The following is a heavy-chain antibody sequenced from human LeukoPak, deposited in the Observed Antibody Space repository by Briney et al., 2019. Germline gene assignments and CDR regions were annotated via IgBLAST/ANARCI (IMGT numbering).Heavy chain of an antibody. Sequence: ASVKVSCKTSGYTFTDFGINWVRQAPGQGLEWMGRFTTYNGNTSYAQKFQGRVTMTTDTSTTTAYLEVTSLRSDDTAVYYCARDSSGFYYVHWGQGTLVTVSS. CDR1: GYTFTDFG. D-gene: IGHD3-22*01. CDR2: FTTYNGNT. CDR3: ARDSSGFYYVH. J-gene: IGHJ4*02. V-gene: IGHV1-18*01.